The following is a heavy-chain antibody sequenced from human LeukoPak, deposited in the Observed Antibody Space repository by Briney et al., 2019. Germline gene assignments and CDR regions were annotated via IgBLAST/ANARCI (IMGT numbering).Heavy chain of an antibody. V-gene: IGHV1-18*01. CDR3: ARGYYDILTGYYRGSWFDS. D-gene: IGHD3-9*01. J-gene: IGHJ5*01. CDR2: ISAHKGNT. Sequence: GASVKVSCKASGYTFTSYDINWVRQATGQGLEWMGWISAHKGNTNNEQKFQGRVSITTDTSTSTAYMELRSLRSDDTAVYYCARGYYDILTGYYRGSWFDSWGQGTLVTVSS. CDR1: GYTFTSYD.